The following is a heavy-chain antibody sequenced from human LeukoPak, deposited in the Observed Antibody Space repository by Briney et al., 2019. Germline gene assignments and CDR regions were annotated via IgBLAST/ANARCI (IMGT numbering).Heavy chain of an antibody. CDR3: ARGRDSSGYYFDF. CDR2: IYHSGDT. V-gene: IGHV4-59*12. J-gene: IGHJ4*02. Sequence: PSETLSLTCTVSGGSIGTYYWSWIRQPPGKGLEWIGYIYHSGDTKYNPSLKSRVTISVDTSRNQISLKLSSVTAADTAVYYCARGRDSSGYYFDFWGQGTLVTVSS. CDR1: GGSIGTYY. D-gene: IGHD3-22*01.